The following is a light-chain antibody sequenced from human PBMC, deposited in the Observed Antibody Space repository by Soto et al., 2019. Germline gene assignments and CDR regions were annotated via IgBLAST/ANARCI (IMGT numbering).Light chain of an antibody. CDR1: QSISTW. Sequence: DIQMTQSPSTLTASVGDRVTITCRASQSISTWLAWYQQKPGKAPSLLIYGASSLKSGVPSRFSGSGSGTEFTLTSSGLQPDDFASYYCQQYRRYSFGQGTKVEI. J-gene: IGKJ1*01. CDR3: QQYRRYS. CDR2: GAS. V-gene: IGKV1-5*01.